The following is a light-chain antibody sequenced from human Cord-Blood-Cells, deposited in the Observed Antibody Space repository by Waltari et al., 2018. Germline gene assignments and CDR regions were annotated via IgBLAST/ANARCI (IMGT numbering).Light chain of an antibody. CDR2: DAS. J-gene: IGKJ2*01. CDR3: QQYDNLPPYT. CDR1: QDISNY. V-gene: IGKV1-33*01. Sequence: DIQMTQSHSSLSASVGDRVTITCQASQDISNYLNWYQQKPGKAPKLLIYDASNLETGVPSRFSGSGSGTDFTFTISSLQPEDIATYYCQQYDNLPPYTFGQGTKLEIK.